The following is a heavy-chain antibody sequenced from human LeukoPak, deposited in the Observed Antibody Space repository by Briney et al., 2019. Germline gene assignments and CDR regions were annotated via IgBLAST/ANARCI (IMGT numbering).Heavy chain of an antibody. CDR3: AKPIFRQMAAAGEFDY. CDR1: GFPFSSYA. CDR2: VSGSGDKI. J-gene: IGHJ4*02. V-gene: IGHV3-23*01. Sequence: GGSLGLSCAASGFPFSSYAMSWVRQAPGKGLEWDSSVSGSGDKIYYADSVKGRFTISRDNSKNTLYLQLNSLRAEDTAVYYCAKPIFRQMAAAGEFDYWGQGTLVTVSS. D-gene: IGHD6-13*01.